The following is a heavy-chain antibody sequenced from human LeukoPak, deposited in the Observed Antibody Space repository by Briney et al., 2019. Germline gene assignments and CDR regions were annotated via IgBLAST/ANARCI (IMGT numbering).Heavy chain of an antibody. V-gene: IGHV3-23*01. D-gene: IGHD1-1*01. CDR1: GFTFSSYA. CDR3: AKAVVHPELFGY. CDR2: ISGSGGST. J-gene: IGHJ4*02. Sequence: QPGGSLRLSCAASGFTFSSYAMSWVRQAPGKGLEWVSAISGSGGSTYYADSVKGRFTISRDNSRNTLYLQMNSLRAEDTAVYYCAKAVVHPELFGYWGQGTLVTVSS.